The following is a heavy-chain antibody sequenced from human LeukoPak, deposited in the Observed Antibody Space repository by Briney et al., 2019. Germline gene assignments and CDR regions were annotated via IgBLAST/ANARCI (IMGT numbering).Heavy chain of an antibody. D-gene: IGHD6-13*01. CDR3: ARVQAAAGTFPIGDGYYYYGMDV. J-gene: IGHJ6*02. V-gene: IGHV3-11*01. Sequence: GGSLRLSCVVSGFTFSTYWMSWVRQAPGKGLEWVSYISSSGSTIYYADSVKGRFTISRDNAKNSLYLQMNSLRAEDTAVYYCARVQAAAGTFPIGDGYYYYGMDVWGQGTTVTVSS. CDR1: GFTFSTYW. CDR2: ISSSGSTI.